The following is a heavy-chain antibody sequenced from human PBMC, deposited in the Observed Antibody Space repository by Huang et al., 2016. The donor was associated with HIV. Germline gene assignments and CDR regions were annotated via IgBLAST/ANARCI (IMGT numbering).Heavy chain of an antibody. CDR3: TTWEDYDDVRGSSRYGSYTALDH. CDR1: GFTFRSAW. D-gene: IGHD3-16*01. CDR2: SKGKLDGGTT. V-gene: IGHV3-15*01. J-gene: IGHJ4*02. Sequence: EVQLVESGGGLVKPGGSLRLSCTASGFTFRSAWRGWVRQAPGKGLEWIGRSKGKLDGGTTDYAAAWKGRCSISRDDSKNTIFLQMNSLKSEDTAVYFCTTWEDYDDVRGSSRYGSYTALDHWGQGTLVTVSS.